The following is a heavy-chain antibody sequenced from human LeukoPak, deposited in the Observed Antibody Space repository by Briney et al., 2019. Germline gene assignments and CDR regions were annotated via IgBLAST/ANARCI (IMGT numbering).Heavy chain of an antibody. Sequence: GASVKVSRKASGYTFTSYDINWVRQATGQGLEWMGWMNPNSGNTGYAQKFQGRVTMTRNTSISTAYMELSSLRSEDTAVYYCARQDYYDSSGYIDGYWGQGTLVTVSS. CDR3: ARQDYYDSSGYIDGY. J-gene: IGHJ4*02. CDR2: MNPNSGNT. V-gene: IGHV1-8*01. D-gene: IGHD3-22*01. CDR1: GYTFTSYD.